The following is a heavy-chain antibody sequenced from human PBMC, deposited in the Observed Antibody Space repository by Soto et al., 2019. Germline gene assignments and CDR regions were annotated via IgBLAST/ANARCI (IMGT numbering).Heavy chain of an antibody. Sequence: EVQLVESGGGLVQPGGSLRLSCAASDFAFAAPWMIWVRQAPGKGLEWVANIKEDGNEKYLVDSVKGRFTISRDNAKNLMYLQMNSLRDEDTAVYYCVRDRRRTGVLTWGRSGIMDVWGKGTTVTVSS. CDR3: VRDRRRTGVLTWGRSGIMDV. D-gene: IGHD1-26*01. CDR2: IKEDGNEK. J-gene: IGHJ6*04. CDR1: DFAFAAPW. V-gene: IGHV3-7*01.